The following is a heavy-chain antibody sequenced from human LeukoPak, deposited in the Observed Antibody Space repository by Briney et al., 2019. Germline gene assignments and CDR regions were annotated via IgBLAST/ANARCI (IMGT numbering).Heavy chain of an antibody. CDR1: GFTFSDYW. CDR2: IKGDGSED. J-gene: IGHJ4*02. V-gene: IGHV3-7*03. CDR3: VRDRSIRAAGSLY. D-gene: IGHD6-13*01. Sequence: GGSLRLSCAASGFTFSDYWMSWVRQAPGKGLEWVANIKGDGSEDYYVDYLKGRFTVSRDNTKSSLYLQMNSLRAEDTAVYYCVRDRSIRAAGSLYWGQGTLVIVSS.